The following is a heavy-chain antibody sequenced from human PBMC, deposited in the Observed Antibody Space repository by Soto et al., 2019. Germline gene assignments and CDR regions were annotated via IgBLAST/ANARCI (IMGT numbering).Heavy chain of an antibody. D-gene: IGHD3-16*02. V-gene: IGHV3-23*01. CDR1: GFTFSSYA. CDR3: AKRPITFGGVIVGAWFDP. CDR2: ISGSGGST. Sequence: GGSLRLSCAASGFTFSSYAMSWVRQAPGKGLEWVSAISGSGGSTYYADSVKGRFTISRDNSKNTLYLQMNSLRAEDTAVYYWAKRPITFGGVIVGAWFDPWGQGTLVTVSA. J-gene: IGHJ5*02.